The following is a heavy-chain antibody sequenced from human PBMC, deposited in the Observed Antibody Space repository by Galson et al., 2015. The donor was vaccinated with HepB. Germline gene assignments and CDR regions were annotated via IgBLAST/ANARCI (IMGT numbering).Heavy chain of an antibody. CDR1: GFTFSTYG. CDR2: ISFDGRKT. V-gene: IGHV3-30*18. J-gene: IGHJ6*02. CDR3: AKDGLYCSSANCYHYYYYYYGMDV. D-gene: IGHD2-2*01. Sequence: SLRLSCAASGFTFSTYGMHWGRQAPGKGLEWVASISFDGRKTYYVDSVQGRFTISRDNSNNTLYLQMNGLRAEDTAVYYCAKDGLYCSSANCYHYYYYYYGMDVWCQGTTVTVSS.